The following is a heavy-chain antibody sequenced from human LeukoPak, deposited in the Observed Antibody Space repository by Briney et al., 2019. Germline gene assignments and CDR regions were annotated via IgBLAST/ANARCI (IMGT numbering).Heavy chain of an antibody. CDR3: AREASRVACLNWFDP. D-gene: IGHD2-21*01. Sequence: SVKVSCKASGGTFSSYAISWVRRAPGQGLEWMGGIIPIFGTANYAQKFQGRVTITTDESTSTAYMELRSLRPEDTAVYYCAREASRVACLNWFDPWGQGTLVTVSS. CDR1: GGTFSSYA. J-gene: IGHJ5*02. V-gene: IGHV1-69*05. CDR2: IIPIFGTA.